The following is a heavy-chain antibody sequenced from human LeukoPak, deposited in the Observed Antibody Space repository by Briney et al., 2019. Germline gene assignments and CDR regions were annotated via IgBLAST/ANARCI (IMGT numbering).Heavy chain of an antibody. J-gene: IGHJ1*01. D-gene: IGHD6-13*01. Sequence: SETLSLTCTVSGGSISSSSYYWGWIRQPPGKGLEWIGSIYYSGSTYYNPSLKSRVTISVDTSKNQFSLKLSSVTAADTAVYYCARLAAAKVAFDIWGQGTLVTVSS. CDR3: ARLAAAKVAFDI. CDR1: GGSISSSSYY. V-gene: IGHV4-39*01. CDR2: IYYSGST.